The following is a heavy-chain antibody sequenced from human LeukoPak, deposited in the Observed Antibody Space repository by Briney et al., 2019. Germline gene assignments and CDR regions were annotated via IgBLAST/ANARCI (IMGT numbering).Heavy chain of an antibody. V-gene: IGHV3-74*01. CDR3: ARLARSTPFDI. J-gene: IGHJ3*02. Sequence: GGSLRLSCAASGFTFSSYWMHWVRQDPGKGLVWLSIINTDGTSTTYADSVKGRFTVSRDNAKNTLYLQMSNLRADDTAVYHCARLARSTPFDIWGQGTMVTVSP. D-gene: IGHD6-19*01. CDR1: GFTFSSYW. CDR2: INTDGTST.